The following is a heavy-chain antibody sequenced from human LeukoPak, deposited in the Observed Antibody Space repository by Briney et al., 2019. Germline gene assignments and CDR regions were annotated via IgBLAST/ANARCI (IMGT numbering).Heavy chain of an antibody. J-gene: IGHJ4*02. D-gene: IGHD6-13*01. CDR3: ARSYSILTVPTFDY. Sequence: SETLSLTCSVSGGSISNYYWSWIRQPPGKGLEWIGYIYYSGSTKYNSSLKSRVTISVQTSNNQFSLKLSSVTAADTAVYYCARSYSILTVPTFDYCGRGTLVTVSS. V-gene: IGHV4-59*01. CDR2: IYYSGST. CDR1: GGSISNYY.